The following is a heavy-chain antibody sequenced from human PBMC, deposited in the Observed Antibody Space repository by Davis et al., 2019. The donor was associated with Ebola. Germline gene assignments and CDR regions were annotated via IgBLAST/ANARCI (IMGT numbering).Heavy chain of an antibody. D-gene: IGHD3-10*01. V-gene: IGHV1-69*13. Sequence: AASVKVSCKASGYTFTGYYMHWVRQAPGQGLEWMGGIIPIFGTANYAQKFQGRVTITADESTSTAYMELSSLRSEDTAVYYCAREWFRESLFDYWGQGTLVTVSS. J-gene: IGHJ4*02. CDR3: AREWFRESLFDY. CDR2: IIPIFGTA. CDR1: GYTFTGYY.